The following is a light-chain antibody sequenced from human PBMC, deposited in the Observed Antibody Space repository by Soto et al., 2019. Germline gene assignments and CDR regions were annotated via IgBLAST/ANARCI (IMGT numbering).Light chain of an antibody. CDR2: GAS. J-gene: IGKJ1*01. V-gene: IGKV3-20*01. Sequence: EIVLTQSPGTLSLSPGERATLSCRASQTVSSSYLAWYQQKPGQAPRLLIYGASSRATGIPDRFSGGGSGTDSILTISRLEPEDFAVYYCQQYGSSSWTFGQGTKVDIK. CDR1: QTVSSSY. CDR3: QQYGSSSWT.